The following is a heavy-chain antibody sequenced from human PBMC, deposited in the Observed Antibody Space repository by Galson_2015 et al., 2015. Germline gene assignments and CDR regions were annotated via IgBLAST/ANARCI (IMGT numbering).Heavy chain of an antibody. Sequence: SLRLSCAASGFTFSNDWMSWVRQAPGKGLEWVCRIKSNTDGGKTDYAAPVKGRFTISRDDSKNTLYLQMNSLKTEDTAVYYCTTGGGGCIGMDVWGQGTTVTVSS. D-gene: IGHD6-19*01. J-gene: IGHJ6*02. CDR2: IKSNTDGGKT. V-gene: IGHV3-15*01. CDR3: TTGGGGCIGMDV. CDR1: GFTFSNDW.